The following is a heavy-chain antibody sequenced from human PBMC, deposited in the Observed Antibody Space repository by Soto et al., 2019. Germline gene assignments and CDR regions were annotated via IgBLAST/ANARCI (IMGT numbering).Heavy chain of an antibody. CDR1: GGSISSYY. CDR3: ARYGVAAAGTWWFDP. Sequence: PSETLSLTCTVSGGSISSYYWSWIRQPPGKGLEWIGYIYYSGSTNYNPSLKSRVTISVDTSKNQFSLKLSSVTAADTAVYYCARYGVAAAGTWWFDPWGQGTLVTVSS. V-gene: IGHV4-59*01. J-gene: IGHJ5*02. CDR2: IYYSGST. D-gene: IGHD6-13*01.